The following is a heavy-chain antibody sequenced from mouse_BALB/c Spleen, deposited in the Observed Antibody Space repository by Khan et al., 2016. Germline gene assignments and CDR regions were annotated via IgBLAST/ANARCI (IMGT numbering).Heavy chain of an antibody. V-gene: IGHV5-4*02. CDR1: GFTFSDYY. CDR3: ARDDRWFAY. D-gene: IGHD2-14*01. J-gene: IGHJ3*01. CDR2: ISDGGSYT. Sequence: EVELVASGGGLVKPGGSLKLSCAASGFTFSDYYMYWVRQTPEKRLEWVATISDGGSYTYYPDSVKGRFTISRDNAKHNLYLQMSSLKSEDTAMYYCARDDRWFAYWGQGTLVTVSA.